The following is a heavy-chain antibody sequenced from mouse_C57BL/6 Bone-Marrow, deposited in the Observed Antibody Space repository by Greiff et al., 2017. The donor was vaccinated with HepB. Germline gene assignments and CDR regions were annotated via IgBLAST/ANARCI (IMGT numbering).Heavy chain of an antibody. Sequence: EVQGVESGGGLVKPGGSLKLSCAASGFTFSSYAMSWVRQTPEKRLEWVATISDGGSYTYYPDNVKGRFTISRDNAKNNLYLQMSHLKSEDTAMYYCARDITTVVATYYFDYWGQGTTLTVSS. CDR2: ISDGGSYT. CDR1: GFTFSSYA. CDR3: ARDITTVVATYYFDY. D-gene: IGHD1-1*01. J-gene: IGHJ2*01. V-gene: IGHV5-4*01.